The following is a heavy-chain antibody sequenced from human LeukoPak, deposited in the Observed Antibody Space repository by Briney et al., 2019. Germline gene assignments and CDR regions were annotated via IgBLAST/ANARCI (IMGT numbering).Heavy chain of an antibody. Sequence: GGSLRLSCAASGFTFTSYSMNWVRQAPGKGLEWVSTISGGGGSTYCADSVKGRFTISRDNSKNTLYLQVNSLRAEDTAVYYCAKGGKWDVTPFDYWGQGTLVTVSS. J-gene: IGHJ4*02. CDR1: GFTFTSYS. V-gene: IGHV3-23*01. CDR2: ISGGGGST. D-gene: IGHD1-26*01. CDR3: AKGGKWDVTPFDY.